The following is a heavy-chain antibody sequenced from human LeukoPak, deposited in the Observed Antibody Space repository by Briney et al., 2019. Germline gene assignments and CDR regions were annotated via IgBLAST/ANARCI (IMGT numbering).Heavy chain of an antibody. CDR2: IYYSGST. V-gene: IGHV4-39*01. D-gene: IGHD1-1*01. CDR1: GGSISSSSYY. J-gene: IGHJ4*02. CDR3: ARNDNSGSDY. Sequence: SETLSLTCTVSGGSISSSSYYWGWIRQPPGKGLEWIGSIYYSGSTYYNPSLKSRVTISVDTPKNQFSLKLSSVTAADTAVYYCARNDNSGSDYWGQGTLVTVSS.